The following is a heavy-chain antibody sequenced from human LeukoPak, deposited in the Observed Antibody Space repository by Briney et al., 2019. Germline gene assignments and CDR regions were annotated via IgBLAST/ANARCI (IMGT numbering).Heavy chain of an antibody. D-gene: IGHD3-9*01. CDR2: ITGSGAST. V-gene: IGHV3-23*01. CDR3: VIWGDYDVLTGYYVPDY. CDR1: GFTSSNYA. Sequence: GGSLRLSCVASGFTSSNYAMSWVRQAPGKGVEWVSAITGSGASTYYADSLKGRFTISRDNSKNTVFLQMNSLRHEDTAIYYCVIWGDYDVLTGYYVPDYWGQGTLVTVSS. J-gene: IGHJ4*02.